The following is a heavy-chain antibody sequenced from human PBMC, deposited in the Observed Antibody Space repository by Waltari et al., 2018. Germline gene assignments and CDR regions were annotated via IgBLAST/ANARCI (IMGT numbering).Heavy chain of an antibody. Sequence: QVQLQQGGAGLLKPPGTLPPTSAVTGGSFSGYSWTWLRPPPGRGLEWIGEINHSGSTNYNPSLKSRVTISVDTSKNQFSLKLSSVTAAYTAVYYCARGLDIVVVPAARYNWFDPWGQGTLVTVSS. D-gene: IGHD2-2*01. J-gene: IGHJ5*02. CDR1: GGSFSGYS. V-gene: IGHV4-34*01. CDR2: INHSGST. CDR3: ARGLDIVVVPAARYNWFDP.